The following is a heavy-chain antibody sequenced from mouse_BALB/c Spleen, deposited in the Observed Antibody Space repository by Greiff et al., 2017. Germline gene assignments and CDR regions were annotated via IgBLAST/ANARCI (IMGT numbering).Heavy chain of an antibody. CDR3: ARYDYDTLSFAY. CDR2: ISYSGST. V-gene: IGHV3-8*02. Sequence: EVQLQESGPSLVKPSQTLSLTCSVTGDSITSGYWNWIRKFPGNKLEYMGYISYSGSTYYNPSLKSRISITRDTSKNQYYLQLNSVTTEDTATYYCARYDYDTLSFAYWGQGTLVTVSA. J-gene: IGHJ3*01. D-gene: IGHD2-4*01. CDR1: GDSITSGY.